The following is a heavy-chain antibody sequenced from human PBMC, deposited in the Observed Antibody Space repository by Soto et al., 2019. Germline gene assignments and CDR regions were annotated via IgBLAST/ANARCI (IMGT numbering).Heavy chain of an antibody. D-gene: IGHD1-7*01. CDR3: AKNQERELPRVIDF. V-gene: IGHV3-23*01. J-gene: IGHJ4*02. CDR2: MGGSSSTT. Sequence: GGSLRLSCATSGLTFSNYAMSWVRQAPGGGLEWVSSMGGSSSTTYYADSVRGRFTISRDRSKNTLYLQMSSLRAEDTALYYCAKNQERELPRVIDFWGQGTLVTVSS. CDR1: GLTFSNYA.